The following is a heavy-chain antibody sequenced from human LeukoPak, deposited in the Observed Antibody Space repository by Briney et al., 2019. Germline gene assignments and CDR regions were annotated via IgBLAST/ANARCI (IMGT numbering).Heavy chain of an antibody. Sequence: GGSLRLSCTASGFTFGDYSMSWVRQAPGKGLEWVSFIRSKGFGGTTEYAASVKGRFTISRDDSKSIAYLQMNSLKTEDTAVYYCSRVGPYCSSTTCYAGRAFDIWGQGTMVTASS. V-gene: IGHV3-49*04. D-gene: IGHD2-2*01. CDR2: IRSKGFGGTT. CDR1: GFTFGDYS. J-gene: IGHJ3*02. CDR3: SRVGPYCSSTTCYAGRAFDI.